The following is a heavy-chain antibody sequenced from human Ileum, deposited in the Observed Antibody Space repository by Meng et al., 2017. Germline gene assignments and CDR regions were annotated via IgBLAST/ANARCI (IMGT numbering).Heavy chain of an antibody. Sequence: SETLSLTCTVSGASISTSTYYWCWLRQPPGKGLEWIGSFYYGRSTFINPSLRSRVTISVDTSESQFSLRLTSVTAADTAIYYCAREIGPRSGYLYWSLGTLVTVSS. CDR2: FYYGRST. J-gene: IGHJ4*02. CDR3: AREIGPRSGYLY. D-gene: IGHD3-10*01. V-gene: IGHV4-39*07. CDR1: GASISTSTYY.